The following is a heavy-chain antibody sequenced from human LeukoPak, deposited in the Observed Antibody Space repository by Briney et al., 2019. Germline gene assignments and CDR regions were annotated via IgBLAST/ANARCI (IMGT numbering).Heavy chain of an antibody. D-gene: IGHD6-19*01. J-gene: IGHJ4*02. CDR3: ATYNGSGWFGGY. V-gene: IGHV4-34*01. CDR2: INHSGST. CDR1: GGSFSGYY. Sequence: SETLSLTCAVYGGSFSGYYWSWIRQSPGKGLEWIGEINHSGSTNYNPSLKSRVTISVDTSNNQFSLKLSSVTAADTAVYYCATYNGSGWFGGYWGQGTLVTVSS.